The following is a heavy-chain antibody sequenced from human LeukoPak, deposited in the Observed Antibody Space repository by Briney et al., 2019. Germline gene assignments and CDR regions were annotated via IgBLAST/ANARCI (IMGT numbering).Heavy chain of an antibody. J-gene: IGHJ3*02. CDR1: GGSISSGGYS. D-gene: IGHD3-3*01. V-gene: IGHV4-30-2*01. CDR3: ARAPRRRARNDFWSGSRSHDAFDI. Sequence: SETLSLTCAVSGGSISSGGYSWGWIRQPPGKGLEWIGYIYHSGSTYYNPSLKSRVTISVDTSKNQFSLKLSSVTAADTAVYYCARAPRRRARNDFWSGSRSHDAFDIWGQGTMVTVSS. CDR2: IYHSGST.